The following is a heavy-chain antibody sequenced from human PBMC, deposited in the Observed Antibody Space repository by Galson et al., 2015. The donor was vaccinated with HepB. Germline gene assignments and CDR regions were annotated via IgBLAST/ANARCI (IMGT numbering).Heavy chain of an antibody. V-gene: IGHV3-23*01. CDR1: GFTFTNYA. CDR3: AKRDCDAGSCNSH. D-gene: IGHD2-15*01. Sequence: SLRLSCAASGFTFTNYAMTWVRQAPGKGLEWVSSIHDAGYATYYADSSVKGRFTISRDNSKNILYLQMNNLRADDSAVYYCAKRDCDAGSCNSHWGQGTLVTVSS. J-gene: IGHJ1*01. CDR2: IHDAGYAT.